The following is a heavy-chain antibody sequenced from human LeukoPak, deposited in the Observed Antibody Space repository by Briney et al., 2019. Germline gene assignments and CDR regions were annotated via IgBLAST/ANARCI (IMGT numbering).Heavy chain of an antibody. CDR2: IYFSGST. CDR3: ARLPYYSSGYLYYYYYYGMDV. CDR1: GGSISSSSYY. D-gene: IGHD3-22*01. J-gene: IGHJ6*02. V-gene: IGHV4-39*01. Sequence: PSETLSLTCTVSGGSISSSSYYWGWIRQPPGKGLEWIGSIYFSGSTYYNPSLKSRVTISVDTSKNQFSLKLSSVTAADTAVYYCARLPYYSSGYLYYYYYYGMDVWGQGTTVTVSS.